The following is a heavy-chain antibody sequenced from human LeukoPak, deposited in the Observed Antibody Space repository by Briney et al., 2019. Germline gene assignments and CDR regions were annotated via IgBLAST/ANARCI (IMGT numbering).Heavy chain of an antibody. J-gene: IGHJ5*02. CDR3: ARGRAIAVAGTRFDP. CDR2: INPNSGGT. CDR1: GYTFTGYY. Sequence: ASVKVSCKASGYTFTGYYIHWVRQAPGQGLEWMGWINPNSGGTNYAQKFQGRVTMTRDTSISTAYMELSRLTSDDTAVYYCARGRAIAVAGTRFDPWGQGTLVTVSS. V-gene: IGHV1-2*02. D-gene: IGHD6-19*01.